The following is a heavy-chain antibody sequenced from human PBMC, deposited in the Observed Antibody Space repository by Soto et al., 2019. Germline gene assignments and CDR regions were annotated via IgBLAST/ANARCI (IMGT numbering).Heavy chain of an antibody. D-gene: IGHD1-7*01. V-gene: IGHV4-59*12. CDR3: ARAITGTTNWFDP. Sequence: SETLSLTCTVSGGYISSYYWSWIRQPPGKVLEWIGYIYYSGSTNYNPSLKSRVTMSVDTSKNQFSLKLSSVTAADTAVYYCARAITGTTNWFDPWGQGTLVTVSS. CDR1: GGYISSYY. CDR2: IYYSGST. J-gene: IGHJ5*02.